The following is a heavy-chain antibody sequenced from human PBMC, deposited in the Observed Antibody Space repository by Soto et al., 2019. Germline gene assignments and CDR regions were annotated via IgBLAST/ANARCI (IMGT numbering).Heavy chain of an antibody. CDR1: GFSLSTSGMC. J-gene: IGHJ4*02. CDR2: IDWDDDK. Sequence: ESGPTLVNPTQTLTLTCTFSGFSLSTSGMCVSWIRQPPGKALEWLARIDWDDDKYYSTSLETRLTISKDTSKNQVVLTMTNMDPVDTATYYCARNDYGLVDYWGQGTLVTVSS. D-gene: IGHD4-17*01. V-gene: IGHV2-70*11. CDR3: ARNDYGLVDY.